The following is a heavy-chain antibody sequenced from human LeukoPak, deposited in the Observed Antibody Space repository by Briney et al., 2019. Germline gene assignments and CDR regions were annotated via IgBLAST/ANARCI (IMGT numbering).Heavy chain of an antibody. V-gene: IGHV4-34*01. Sequence: SETLSLTCAVYGGSFSGYYWSWIRQPPGKGLEWIGEINHSGSTNYNPSLKSRVTISVDTSKNQFSLKLSSVTAADTAVYYCARGLRGSGRGYYWGQGTLVTVSP. CDR1: GGSFSGYY. CDR3: ARGLRGSGRGYY. J-gene: IGHJ4*02. D-gene: IGHD3-10*01. CDR2: INHSGST.